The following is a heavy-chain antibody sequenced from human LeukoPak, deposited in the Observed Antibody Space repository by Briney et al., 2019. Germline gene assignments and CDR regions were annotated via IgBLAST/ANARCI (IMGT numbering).Heavy chain of an antibody. CDR2: IRSNVYGGTT. CDR3: TTSLRSGWYRGFDY. D-gene: IGHD6-19*01. J-gene: IGHJ4*02. CDR1: GFSFGDYA. V-gene: IGHV3-49*04. Sequence: QPGRSLRLSCTASGFSFGDYAMSWVRQAPGKGLEGVGLIRSNVYGGTTEYAASVKGRFSISREDSKSIANLHMNSLKTDDTAVYFCTTSLRSGWYRGFDYWGQGTLVTVSS.